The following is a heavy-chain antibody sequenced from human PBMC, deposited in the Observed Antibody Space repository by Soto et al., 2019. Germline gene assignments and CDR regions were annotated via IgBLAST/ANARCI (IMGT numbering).Heavy chain of an antibody. V-gene: IGHV4-39*01. CDR3: ARHYGSGSSDIDY. J-gene: IGHJ4*02. CDR1: GGSISSSSYY. Sequence: SETLSLTCTVSGGSISSSSYYWGWIRQPPGKGLEWIGSIYYSGSTYYNPSLKSRVTISVDTSENQFSLKLSSVTAADTAVYYCARHYGSGSSDIDYWGQGTLVTVSS. D-gene: IGHD3-10*01. CDR2: IYYSGST.